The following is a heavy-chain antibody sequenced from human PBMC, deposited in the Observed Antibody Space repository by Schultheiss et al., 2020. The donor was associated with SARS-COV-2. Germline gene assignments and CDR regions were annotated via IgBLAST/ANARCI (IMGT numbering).Heavy chain of an antibody. J-gene: IGHJ5*02. CDR2: ISTYNVNT. Sequence: ASVKVSCKASGYRFTSYGISWVRQAPGQGLEWMGWISTYNVNTKYAQKFQGRVTLTTDTSTSTVYMEVSSLRSEDTAVYYCARDHHFYDSSGYPNWFDPWGQGTLVTVSS. CDR3: ARDHHFYDSSGYPNWFDP. V-gene: IGHV1-18*01. CDR1: GYRFTSYG. D-gene: IGHD3-22*01.